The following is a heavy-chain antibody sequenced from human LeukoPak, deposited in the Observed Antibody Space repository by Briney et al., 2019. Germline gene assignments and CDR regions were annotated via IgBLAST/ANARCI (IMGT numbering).Heavy chain of an antibody. V-gene: IGHV3-74*01. CDR1: GFTFSSYW. D-gene: IGHD6-25*01. CDR3: ARVIRSGWEGELSD. Sequence: GGSLRLSCAASGFTFSSYWMHWVRQAPGKGLVWVSRISSDGSSTNYAGSVKGRFTISRDNAKNTLYLQVNSLRAEDTAVYYCARVIRSGWEGELSDWGQGTLVTVSS. J-gene: IGHJ4*02. CDR2: ISSDGSST.